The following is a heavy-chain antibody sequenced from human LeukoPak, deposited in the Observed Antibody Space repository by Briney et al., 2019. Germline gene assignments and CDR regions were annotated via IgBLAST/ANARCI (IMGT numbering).Heavy chain of an antibody. J-gene: IGHJ6*03. D-gene: IGHD1-1*01. CDR3: ASSSTKAYYYYYMDV. CDR2: IYYSGST. CDR1: GGSISSYY. Sequence: SETLSLTCTVSGGSISSYYWSWIRQPPGKGLEWIGYIYYSGSTNYNPSLKSRVTISVDTSKNQFSLKLSSVTAADTAVYYCASSSTKAYYYYYMDVWGKGTTVTVSS. V-gene: IGHV4-59*08.